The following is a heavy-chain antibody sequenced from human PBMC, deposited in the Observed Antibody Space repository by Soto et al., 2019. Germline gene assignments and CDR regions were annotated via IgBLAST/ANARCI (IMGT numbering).Heavy chain of an antibody. CDR2: INAGNGNT. Sequence: ASVKVSCKASGYTFTSYAMHWVRQAPGQRLEWMGWINAGNGNTKYSQKFQGRVTITRDTSASTAYMELSSLRSEDTAVYYCARQPTTADIDLWFDPWGQGTLVTVSS. CDR1: GYTFTSYA. D-gene: IGHD2-2*01. CDR3: ARQPTTADIDLWFDP. V-gene: IGHV1-3*01. J-gene: IGHJ5*02.